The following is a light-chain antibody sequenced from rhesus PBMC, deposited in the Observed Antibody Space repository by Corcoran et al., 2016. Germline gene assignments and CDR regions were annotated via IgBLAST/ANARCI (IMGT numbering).Light chain of an antibody. V-gene: IGKV1-22*01. J-gene: IGKJ1*01. CDR2: KAS. Sequence: DIQMTQSPSSLSASVGDTVTITCRASQSISSWLAWYQQKPGKAPKLLIYKASNWQSGAPSRFSGRGSGTDFTLTIRSLQSEDFATYYCQQYSSSPRTFGQGTKVEIK. CDR3: QQYSSSPRT. CDR1: QSISSW.